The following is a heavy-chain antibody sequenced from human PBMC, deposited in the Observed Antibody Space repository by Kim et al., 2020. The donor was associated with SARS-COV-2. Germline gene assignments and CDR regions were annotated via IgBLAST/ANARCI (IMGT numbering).Heavy chain of an antibody. CDR2: GST. J-gene: IGHJ4*02. Sequence: GSTNHADSVQGRFTISRDNSKNTRYLQMNSRRAEDTAVYYCAKDHGGYFGYWGQGTLVTVSS. V-gene: IGHV3-23*01. CDR3: AKDHGGYFGY. D-gene: IGHD3-9*01.